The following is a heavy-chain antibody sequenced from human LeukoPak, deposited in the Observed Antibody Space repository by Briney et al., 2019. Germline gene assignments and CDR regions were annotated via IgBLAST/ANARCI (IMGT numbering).Heavy chain of an antibody. CDR3: ARVWHYDSSGHPSGLS. Sequence: PSETLSLTCTVSGGSISSSSYYWGWIRQPPGKGLEWIGSIYYSGSTYYNPSLKSRVTISVDTSKNQFSLKPSSVTAADTAVYYCARVWHYDSSGHPSGLSWGQGTLVIVSS. D-gene: IGHD3-22*01. CDR2: IYYSGST. CDR1: GGSISSSSYY. J-gene: IGHJ5*02. V-gene: IGHV4-39*07.